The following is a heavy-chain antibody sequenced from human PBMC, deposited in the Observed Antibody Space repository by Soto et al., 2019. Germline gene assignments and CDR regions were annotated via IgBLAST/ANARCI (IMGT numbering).Heavy chain of an antibody. CDR2: IIPILGIA. V-gene: IGHV1-69*02. CDR3: AKERGYSYGYTYYYYMDV. J-gene: IGHJ6*03. CDR1: GGTFSSYT. Sequence: QVQLVQSGAEVKKPGSSVKVSCKASGGTFSSYTISWVRQAPGQGLEWMGRIIPILGIANYAQKFQGRVTITADKSTSTAYMGLSSLRSEDTAVYYCAKERGYSYGYTYYYYMDVWGKGTTVTVSS. D-gene: IGHD5-18*01.